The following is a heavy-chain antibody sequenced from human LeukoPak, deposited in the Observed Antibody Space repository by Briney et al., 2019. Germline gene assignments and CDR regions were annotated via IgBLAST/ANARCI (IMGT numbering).Heavy chain of an antibody. CDR2: IYSGGNT. D-gene: IGHD3-10*01. V-gene: IGHV3-53*04. J-gene: IGHJ6*02. CDR3: ASTLWFGGTYGMDV. CDR1: GFTVSSNY. Sequence: GGSLRLSCAASGFTVSSNYMSWVRQAPGKGLEWVSVIYSGGNTFYADSVKGRFTISRHISKNTLYLQMNSLRAEDTAVYYCASTLWFGGTYGMDVWGQGTTVTVSS.